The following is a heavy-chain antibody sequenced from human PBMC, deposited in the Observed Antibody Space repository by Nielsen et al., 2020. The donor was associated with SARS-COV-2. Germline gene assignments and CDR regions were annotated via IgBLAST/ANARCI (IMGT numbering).Heavy chain of an antibody. CDR1: GFTFEDYA. CDR2: ISGDSNYI. Sequence: GESLKISCTTSGFTFEDYAMNWVRQAPGKGLEWVASISGDSNYIFYSELVKGRFTMSRDNGKNSLYLQMNTLRSEDTALYYCTRGFYSQSDCWGQGTLVTVSS. CDR3: TRGFYSQSDC. D-gene: IGHD2-15*01. V-gene: IGHV3-21*01. J-gene: IGHJ4*02.